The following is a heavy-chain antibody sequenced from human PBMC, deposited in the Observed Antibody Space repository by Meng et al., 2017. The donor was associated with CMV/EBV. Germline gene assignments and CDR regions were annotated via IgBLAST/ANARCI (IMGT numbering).Heavy chain of an antibody. Sequence: GESLKISCAASGFTFSSYWMSWVRQAPGKGLEWVANIKQDGSEKYYVDSVKGRFTISRDNAKNSLYLQMNSLRAEDTAVYYCARDELCYYDGSGYKFDYWGQGTLVTVSS. CDR1: GFTFSSYW. CDR2: IKQDGSEK. J-gene: IGHJ4*02. CDR3: ARDELCYYDGSGYKFDY. V-gene: IGHV3-7*01. D-gene: IGHD3-22*01.